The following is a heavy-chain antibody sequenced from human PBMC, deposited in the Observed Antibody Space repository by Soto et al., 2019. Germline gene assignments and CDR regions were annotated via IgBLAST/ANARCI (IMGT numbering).Heavy chain of an antibody. V-gene: IGHV3-74*01. J-gene: IGHJ4*02. Sequence: PGGSLRLSCAASGFTFTNYWMHWVRQAPGKGLVWVSRVDNDGSSATYADSVKGRFTISRDNAKHTLYLQMKTLRAEDTGVYYCRKERLRYCSTTSCYGEDYWGQGTLVTVSS. CDR3: RKERLRYCSTTSCYGEDY. CDR1: GFTFTNYW. D-gene: IGHD2-2*01. CDR2: VDNDGSSA.